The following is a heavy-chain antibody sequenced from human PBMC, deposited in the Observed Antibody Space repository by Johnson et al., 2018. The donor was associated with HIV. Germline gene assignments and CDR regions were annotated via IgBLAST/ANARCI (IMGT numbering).Heavy chain of an antibody. J-gene: IGHJ3*01. Sequence: VQLVESGGSLVQPGGSLRLSCGASKFNFRTYAMSWVRQTSGKGLEWVSSIDSNAENTYYADSVKGRFTISRDKSRNTVTLQMNSLRAEATALYYCASGWGSDASDVWGQGTMVIVS. CDR2: IDSNAENT. CDR3: ASGWGSDASDV. CDR1: KFNFRTYA. V-gene: IGHV3-23*04. D-gene: IGHD3-16*01.